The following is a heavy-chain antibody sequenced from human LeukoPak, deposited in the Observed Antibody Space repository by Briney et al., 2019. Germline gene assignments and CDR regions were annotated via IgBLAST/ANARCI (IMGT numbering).Heavy chain of an antibody. J-gene: IGHJ4*02. Sequence: GGSLRLSCAASGFTFSSHSMNWVRQAPGKGLEWVSSISSSSSYIYYADSVKGRFTISRDNAKNSLYLQMNSLRAEDTAVYYCARGMVRGVLDYWGQGTLVTVSS. CDR1: GFTFSSHS. D-gene: IGHD3-10*01. CDR3: ARGMVRGVLDY. V-gene: IGHV3-21*01. CDR2: ISSSSSYI.